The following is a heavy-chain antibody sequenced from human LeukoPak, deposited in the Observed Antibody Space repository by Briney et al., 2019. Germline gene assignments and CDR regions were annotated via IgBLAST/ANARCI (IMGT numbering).Heavy chain of an antibody. V-gene: IGHV1-69*05. Sequence: GSSVKVSFKASGGTFSSYAISWVRQAPGQGLEWMGGIIPIFGTASYAQKFQGRVTITTDESTSTAYMELSSLRSEDTAVYYCAGSYYDFWSGYLPYYYYYYYMDVWGKGTTVTVSS. CDR1: GGTFSSYA. CDR2: IIPIFGTA. D-gene: IGHD3-3*01. CDR3: AGSYYDFWSGYLPYYYYYYYMDV. J-gene: IGHJ6*03.